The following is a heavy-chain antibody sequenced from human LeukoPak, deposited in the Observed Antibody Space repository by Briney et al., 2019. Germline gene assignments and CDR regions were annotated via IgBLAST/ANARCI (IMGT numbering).Heavy chain of an antibody. CDR3: ARAPDYYDSSGSN. CDR1: GYTFTGYY. J-gene: IGHJ4*02. V-gene: IGHV1-69*13. D-gene: IGHD3-22*01. CDR2: IIPIFGTA. Sequence: SVKVSCKASGYTFTGYYMHWVRQAPGQGLEWMGGIIPIFGTANYAQKFQGRVTITADESTSTAYMELSSLRSEDTAVYYCARAPDYYDSSGSNWGQGTLVTVSS.